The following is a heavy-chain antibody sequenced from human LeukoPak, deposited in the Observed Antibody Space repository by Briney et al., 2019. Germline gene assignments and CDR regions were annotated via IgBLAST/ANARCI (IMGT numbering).Heavy chain of an antibody. CDR2: ISGSGGST. D-gene: IGHD2-2*01. V-gene: IGHV3-23*01. J-gene: IGHJ4*02. Sequence: GGSLRLSCAASAFTFSSYAMSWVRQAPGKGLEWVSAISGSGGSTYYADSVKGRFTISRDNSKNTLYLQMNSLRAEDTAVYYCAQVPVPAATLSLFNYWGQGTLLTVSS. CDR3: AQVPVPAATLSLFNY. CDR1: AFTFSSYA.